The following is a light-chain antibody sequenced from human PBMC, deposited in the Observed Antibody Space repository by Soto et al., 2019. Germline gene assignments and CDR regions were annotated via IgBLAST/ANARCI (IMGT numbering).Light chain of an antibody. CDR3: SSYTDSRHDV. J-gene: IGLJ1*01. CDR1: NSDIGAYNH. Sequence: QSALTQPASLSGSPGQSITITCTGTNSDIGAYNHVSWHQRHPDKAPKLIIYEVNNRPSGVPNRFSGSKSGNTASLTISGLLDEDESDYFCSSYTDSRHDVFGTGTKLTVL. V-gene: IGLV2-14*01. CDR2: EVN.